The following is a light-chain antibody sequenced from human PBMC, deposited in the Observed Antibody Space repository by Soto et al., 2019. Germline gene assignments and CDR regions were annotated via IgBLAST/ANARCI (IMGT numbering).Light chain of an antibody. CDR1: SSDVGGYNY. J-gene: IGLJ1*01. Sequence: QSVLTQPASVPGSRGQSISISCTGTSSDVGGYNYVSWYQQHPGKAPKLMIYEVSNRPSGVSNRFSGSKSGNTASLTIYGLQAEDEADYYCSSYTSSSTIVFAKGSKVTVL. CDR3: SSYTSSSTIV. V-gene: IGLV2-14*01. CDR2: EVS.